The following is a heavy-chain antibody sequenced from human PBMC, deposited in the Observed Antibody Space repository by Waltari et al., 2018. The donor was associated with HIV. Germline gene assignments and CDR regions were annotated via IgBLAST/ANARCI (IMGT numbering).Heavy chain of an antibody. V-gene: IGHV1-2*02. CDR3: ARDRARTTDCYDYGMDV. CDR1: GYTFTGYY. D-gene: IGHD1-7*01. J-gene: IGHJ6*02. CDR2: INPNIGGT. Sequence: QVQLVQSGAEVKKPGASVKVSCKASGYTFTGYYMHWVRQAPGQGLEWMGWINPNIGGTNYAQKFQGRVTMTRDTSISTAYMELSRLRSDDTAVYYCARDRARTTDCYDYGMDVWGQGTTVTVSS.